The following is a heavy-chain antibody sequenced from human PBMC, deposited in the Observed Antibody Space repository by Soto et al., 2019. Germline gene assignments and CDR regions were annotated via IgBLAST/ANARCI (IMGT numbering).Heavy chain of an antibody. J-gene: IGHJ6*02. CDR1: GGSTSSGDYY. CDR2: IYYSGST. Sequence: SETLSLTCTVSGGSTSSGDYYWSWIRQPPGKGLEWIGYIYYSGSTYYNPSLKSRVTISVDTSKNQFSLKLSSVTAADTAVYYCARGGIVVVPAANHYYYYGMDVWGQRTTVTVSS. CDR3: ARGGIVVVPAANHYYYYGMDV. V-gene: IGHV4-30-4*01. D-gene: IGHD2-2*01.